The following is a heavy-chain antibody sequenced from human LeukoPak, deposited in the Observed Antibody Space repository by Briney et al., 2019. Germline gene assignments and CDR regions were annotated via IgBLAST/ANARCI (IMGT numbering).Heavy chain of an antibody. V-gene: IGHV4-30-4*08. CDR2: IYYSGST. CDR3: ARDYCSSTSCRGWFDP. J-gene: IGHJ5*02. CDR1: GGSISSGDYY. Sequence: SETLSLTCTVSGGSISSGDYYWRWIRQPPGTGLEWLGYIYYSGSTYYNPSLKSRVTISVDTSKNQFSLKLSSVTAADTAVYYCARDYCSSTSCRGWFDPWGQGTLVTVSS. D-gene: IGHD2-2*01.